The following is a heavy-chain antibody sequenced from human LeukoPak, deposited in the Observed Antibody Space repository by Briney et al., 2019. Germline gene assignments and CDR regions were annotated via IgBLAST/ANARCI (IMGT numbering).Heavy chain of an antibody. CDR2: ISGSGGST. V-gene: IGHV3-23*01. J-gene: IGHJ4*02. Sequence: GGSLRLSCAASRFTFSSYTMSWVRQAPGKGLEWVSTISGSGGSTYYLDSVKGRSTISRDNSKNTLDLQMNSLRAEDTAVYYCAKWSGTYYGYFDYWGQGTLVTVSS. CDR1: RFTFSSYT. D-gene: IGHD1-26*01. CDR3: AKWSGTYYGYFDY.